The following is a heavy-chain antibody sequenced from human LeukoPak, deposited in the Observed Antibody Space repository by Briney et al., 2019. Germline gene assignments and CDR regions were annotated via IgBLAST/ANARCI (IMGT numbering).Heavy chain of an antibody. V-gene: IGHV4-59*01. CDR1: GASISSYY. CDR2: IYYSGST. Sequence: PSETLSLTCTVSGASISSYYWSWIRQPPGKGLEWIGYIYYSGSTNYNPSLKSRVTISVDTSKNQFSLKLSSVTAADTAVYYCAKDGGALFFDYWGQGTLVTVSS. D-gene: IGHD2-21*01. J-gene: IGHJ4*02. CDR3: AKDGGALFFDY.